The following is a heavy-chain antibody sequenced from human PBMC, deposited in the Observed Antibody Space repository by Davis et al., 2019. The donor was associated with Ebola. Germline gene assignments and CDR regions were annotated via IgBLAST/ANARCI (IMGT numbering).Heavy chain of an antibody. J-gene: IGHJ4*02. D-gene: IGHD3-9*01. V-gene: IGHV3-30*02. CDR1: GFTFSSYG. CDR3: AKQGDILTGYYSFDY. CDR2: IRYDGSNK. Sequence: PGGSLRLSCAASGFTFSSYGMHWVRQAPGKGLEWVAFIRYDGSNKYYADSVKGRFTISRDNSKNTLYLQMNSLRAEDTAVYYCAKQGDILTGYYSFDYWGQGTLVTVSS.